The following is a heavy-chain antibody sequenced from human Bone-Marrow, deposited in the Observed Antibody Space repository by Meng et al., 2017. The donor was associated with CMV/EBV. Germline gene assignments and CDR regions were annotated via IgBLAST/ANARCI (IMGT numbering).Heavy chain of an antibody. D-gene: IGHD3-16*02. V-gene: IGHV1-18*01. CDR2: ISDYNGNT. CDR3: ARVMISIYDRFDP. J-gene: IGHJ5*02. Sequence: KASGYTFTSYGISWVRQPPGQGIEWMGWISDYNGNTNYAQKLQGRVTMTTDTSTSTAYMELRSLRSDDTAVYYGARVMISIYDRFDPWGQGTLVTVSS. CDR1: GYTFTSYG.